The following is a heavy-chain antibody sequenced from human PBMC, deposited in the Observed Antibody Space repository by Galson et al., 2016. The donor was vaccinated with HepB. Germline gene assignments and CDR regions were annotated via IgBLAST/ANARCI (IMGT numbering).Heavy chain of an antibody. CDR3: ARPGDDWVPLRSPYLMDV. D-gene: IGHD5-12*01. V-gene: IGHV3-21*05. CDR2: IRSNSSPI. Sequence: SLRLSCAASGFTFDIYSMHWVRQAPGKGLEWIAYIRSNSSPIYYAQSVKGRFTISRDNAKDSLYLQMNSLSADDTAVYFCARPGDDWVPLRSPYLMDVWGQGTTVTVSS. CDR1: GFTFDIYS. J-gene: IGHJ6*02.